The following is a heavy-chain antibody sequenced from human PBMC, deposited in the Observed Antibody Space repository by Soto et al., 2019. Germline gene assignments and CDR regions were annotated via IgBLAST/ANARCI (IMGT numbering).Heavy chain of an antibody. V-gene: IGHV2-5*02. CDR1: GFSLSTSEVG. J-gene: IGHJ4*02. Sequence: SGPTLVNPTQTLTVPCTFSGFSLSTSEVGVGWIRQPPGKALEWLALIYWDDDKRYSPSLKSRLTITKDTSKNQVVLTMTNMDPVDTATYYCAHTQDYDYIWVTWYYWGQGTLVTVSS. D-gene: IGHD3-16*01. CDR2: IYWDDDK. CDR3: AHTQDYDYIWVTWYY.